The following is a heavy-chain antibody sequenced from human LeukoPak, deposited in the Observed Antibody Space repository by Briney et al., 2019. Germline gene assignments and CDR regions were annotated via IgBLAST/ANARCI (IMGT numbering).Heavy chain of an antibody. Sequence: PGGSLRLSCAASGFTFTNYAMSWVRQAPEKGLEWVSTITDSGGTTFYVDSVKGRFTISRDNFKNTVYLQMNSLRAEDTAVYYCAKLWRGSHPRYFDHWGQGTLVTVSS. D-gene: IGHD1-26*01. CDR2: ITDSGGTT. CDR1: GFTFTNYA. J-gene: IGHJ4*02. CDR3: AKLWRGSHPRYFDH. V-gene: IGHV3-23*01.